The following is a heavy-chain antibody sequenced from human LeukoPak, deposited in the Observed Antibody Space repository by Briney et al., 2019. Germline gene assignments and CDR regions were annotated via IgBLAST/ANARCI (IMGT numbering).Heavy chain of an antibody. CDR3: ARESGDYVKFDY. D-gene: IGHD3-16*01. V-gene: IGHV3-11*04. Sequence: GGSLRLSCAASGFSFSDYYVSWIRQAPGKGLECVSYISSRGTTIYYADSVKGRFTISRDNSKNTLYLQMNSLRAEDTAVYYCARESGDYVKFDYWGQGTLVTVSS. CDR2: ISSRGTTI. CDR1: GFSFSDYY. J-gene: IGHJ4*02.